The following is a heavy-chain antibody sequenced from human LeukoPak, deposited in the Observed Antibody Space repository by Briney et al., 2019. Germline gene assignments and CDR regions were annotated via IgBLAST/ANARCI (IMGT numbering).Heavy chain of an antibody. CDR1: GYTFTSYG. J-gene: IGHJ6*02. V-gene: IGHV1-18*01. CDR3: ARGGWGTTIFGNGMDV. CDR2: ISAYNGNT. D-gene: IGHD3-3*01. Sequence: ASVKVSCKASGYTFTSYGISRVRQAPGQGLEWMGWISAYNGNTNYAQKLQGRVTMTTDTSTSTAYMELRSLRSDDTAVYYCARGGWGTTIFGNGMDVWGQGTTVTVSS.